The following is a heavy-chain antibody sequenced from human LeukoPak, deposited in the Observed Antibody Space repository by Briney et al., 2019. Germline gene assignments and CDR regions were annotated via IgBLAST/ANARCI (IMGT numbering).Heavy chain of an antibody. CDR3: AKDRHSYGYDAFDI. Sequence: GGSLRLSCAASGFTFSSYSMNWVRQAPGKGLEWVSSISGSSSYIYYADSVKGRFTISRDNAKNTLYLQMNSLRAEDTAVYYCAKDRHSYGYDAFDIWGQGTMVTVSS. D-gene: IGHD5-18*01. CDR1: GFTFSSYS. J-gene: IGHJ3*02. CDR2: ISGSSSYI. V-gene: IGHV3-21*04.